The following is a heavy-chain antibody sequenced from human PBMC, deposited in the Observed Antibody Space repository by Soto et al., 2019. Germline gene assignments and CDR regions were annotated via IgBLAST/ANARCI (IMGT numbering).Heavy chain of an antibody. D-gene: IGHD4-17*01. CDR1: GYTFTSYY. V-gene: IGHV1-46*01. Sequence: ASVKVSCKASGYTFTSYYMHWVRQAPGQGLEWMGIINPSGGSTSYAQKFQGRVTMTRDTSTSTVYMELSSLRSEDTAVYYCASPNSDSGDPLDYYYGMDVWGKGTRVTVSP. CDR3: ASPNSDSGDPLDYYYGMDV. CDR2: INPSGGST. J-gene: IGHJ6*04.